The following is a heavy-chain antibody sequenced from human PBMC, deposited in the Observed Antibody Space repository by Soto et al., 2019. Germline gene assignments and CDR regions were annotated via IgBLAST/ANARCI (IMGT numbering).Heavy chain of an antibody. CDR1: GGSFSGYY. V-gene: IGHV4-34*01. CDR3: ARAPPRDYYYYGMDD. Sequence: SETLSLTCAVYGGSFSGYYWSWIRQPPGKGLEWIGEINHSGSTNYNPSLKSRVTISVDTSKNQFSLKLSSVTAADTAVYYCARAPPRDYYYYGMDDWGQGTTVTVSS. CDR2: INHSGST. J-gene: IGHJ6*02.